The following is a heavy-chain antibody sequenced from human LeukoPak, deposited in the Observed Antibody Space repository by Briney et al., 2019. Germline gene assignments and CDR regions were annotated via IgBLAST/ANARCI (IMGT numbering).Heavy chain of an antibody. CDR3: ARAITDRDY. J-gene: IGHJ4*02. Sequence: ASVKVSCKASGCTFSGYYIYWVRQAPGQGLEWMGWINPNSGVTNYAQKFQGRVTMTRDTSISTAYMELSRLRSDDTAVYYCARAITDRDYWGQGTLVTVSS. CDR1: GCTFSGYY. CDR2: INPNSGVT. V-gene: IGHV1-2*02.